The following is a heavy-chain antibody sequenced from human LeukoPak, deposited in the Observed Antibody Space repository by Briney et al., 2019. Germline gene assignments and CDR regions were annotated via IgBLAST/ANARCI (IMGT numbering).Heavy chain of an antibody. Sequence: ASVKVSCKASGYTFTGYYMHWVRQAPGQGLEWMGRINPNSGGTNYAQKFQGRVTMTRDTSISTAYMELSRLRSDDTAVYYCAACITMVREGPSFDYWGQGTLVTVSS. CDR3: AACITMVREGPSFDY. D-gene: IGHD3-10*01. CDR2: INPNSGGT. CDR1: GYTFTGYY. V-gene: IGHV1-2*06. J-gene: IGHJ4*02.